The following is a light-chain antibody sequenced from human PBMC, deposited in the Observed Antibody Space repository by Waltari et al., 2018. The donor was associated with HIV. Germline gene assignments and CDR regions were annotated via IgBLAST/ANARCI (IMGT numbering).Light chain of an antibody. CDR2: SNN. J-gene: IGLJ1*01. CDR3: AAWDDSLNGYYV. CDR1: SSNIGSNT. V-gene: IGLV1-44*01. Sequence: QSVLTQPPSASGTPGQRVTISCSGRSSNIGSNTVNWYQQFPGMAPKLLIYSNNQRPSGVPDRFSGSKSGTSASLAISGLQSEDEGDYYCAAWDDSLNGYYVFGTGTKVTVL.